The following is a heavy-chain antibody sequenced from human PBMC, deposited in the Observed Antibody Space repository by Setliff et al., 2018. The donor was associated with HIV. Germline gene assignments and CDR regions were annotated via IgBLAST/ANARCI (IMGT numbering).Heavy chain of an antibody. CDR1: GYSFTNHY. CDR3: ASAGAWQRNALDI. D-gene: IGHD5-12*01. Sequence: SVKVSCKPSGYSFTNHYMHWVRQAPGQGLEWMGVINPAGGSTRNTQKFQGRVAMTRDTSTSTVYMELSRLRSEDTAVYYCASAGAWQRNALDIWGQGTMVTV. CDR2: INPAGGST. J-gene: IGHJ3*02. V-gene: IGHV1-46*01.